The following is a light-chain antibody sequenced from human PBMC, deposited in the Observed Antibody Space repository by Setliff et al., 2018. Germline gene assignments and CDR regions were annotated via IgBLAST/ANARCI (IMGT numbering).Light chain of an antibody. V-gene: IGLV1-51*01. CDR3: GAWDRSLSVYV. CDR2: DN. CDR1: SPNIGNNY. Sequence: QSVLTQPPSVSAAPGQKVTISCSGSSPNIGNNYVSWYQQLPGTAPKLLIYDNKGPSGIPDRFSGSKSGTSATLGITGLQTGDEADYYCGAWDRSLSVYVFGTGTKGTV. J-gene: IGLJ1*01.